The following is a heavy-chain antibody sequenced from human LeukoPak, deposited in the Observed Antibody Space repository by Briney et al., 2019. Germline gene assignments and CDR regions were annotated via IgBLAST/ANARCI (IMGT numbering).Heavy chain of an antibody. CDR2: IYHSGST. J-gene: IGHJ4*02. V-gene: IGHV4-38-2*02. CDR1: GGSISSYY. Sequence: PSETLSLTCTVSGGSISSYYWGWIRQPPGKGLEWIGSIYHSGSTYYNPSLKSRVTISVDTSKNQFSLKLSSVTAADTAVYYCARDKGPSTVTTDGFDYWGQGTLVTVSS. D-gene: IGHD4-17*01. CDR3: ARDKGPSTVTTDGFDY.